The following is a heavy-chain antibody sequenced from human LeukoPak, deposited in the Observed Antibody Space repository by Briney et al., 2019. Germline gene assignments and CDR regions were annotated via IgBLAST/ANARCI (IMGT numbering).Heavy chain of an antibody. J-gene: IGHJ5*02. V-gene: IGHV3-30*02. D-gene: IGHD6-6*01. Sequence: GGSLRLSCAASGFTFSSYGMHWVRQAPGKGLEWVAFIRYDGSNKYYADSVKGRFTISRDDSKNTLYLQMNSLRAEDTAVYYCANGFRAARLPPVDPWGQGTLVTVSS. CDR3: ANGFRAARLPPVDP. CDR1: GFTFSSYG. CDR2: IRYDGSNK.